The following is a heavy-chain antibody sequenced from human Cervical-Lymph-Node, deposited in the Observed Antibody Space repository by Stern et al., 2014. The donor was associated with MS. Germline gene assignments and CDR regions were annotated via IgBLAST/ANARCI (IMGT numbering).Heavy chain of an antibody. CDR3: ARGPYGSASFLRGMDV. Sequence: QEQLVESGGGVVQPGRSLRLSCTASGFLFSSYVMHWVRQAPGQGLEWVAIIWDDGSNEYYADSVKGRFTVSRDNFKNTLFLHMNALRAEDTAVYFCARGPYGSASFLRGMDVWGQGTTVIVSS. J-gene: IGHJ6*02. CDR2: IWDDGSNE. CDR1: GFLFSSYV. D-gene: IGHD3-10*01. V-gene: IGHV3-33*01.